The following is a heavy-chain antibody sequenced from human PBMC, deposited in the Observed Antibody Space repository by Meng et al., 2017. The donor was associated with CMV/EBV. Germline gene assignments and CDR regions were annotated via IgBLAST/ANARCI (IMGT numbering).Heavy chain of an antibody. Sequence: GESLKISCAASGFTFSSYAMHWVRQAPGKGLEWVAVISYDGSNKYYADSVKGRFTISRDNSKNTLYLQMNSLRAEDTAVYYCASWGGVVPADYWGQGTLVTVSS. J-gene: IGHJ4*02. V-gene: IGHV3-30-3*01. CDR3: ASWGGVVPADY. D-gene: IGHD2-2*01. CDR1: GFTFSSYA. CDR2: ISYDGSNK.